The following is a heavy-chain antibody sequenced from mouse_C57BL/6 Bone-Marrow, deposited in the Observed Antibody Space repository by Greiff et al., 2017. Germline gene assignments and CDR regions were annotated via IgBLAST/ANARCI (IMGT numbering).Heavy chain of an antibody. V-gene: IGHV1-64*01. CDR3: ASRIYYDGSSYY. CDR2: IHPNSGST. CDR1: GYTFTSYW. Sequence: QVQLQQPGAELVKPGASVKLSCKASGYTFTSYWMHWVKQRPGQGLEWIGIIHPNSGSTNYNEKFKSKATLTVDKSSSTAYMQLSSLTSEDSAVYYCASRIYYDGSSYYWGQGTTLTVSS. J-gene: IGHJ2*01. D-gene: IGHD1-1*01.